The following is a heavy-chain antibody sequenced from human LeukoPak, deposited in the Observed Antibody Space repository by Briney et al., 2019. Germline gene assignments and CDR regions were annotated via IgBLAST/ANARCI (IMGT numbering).Heavy chain of an antibody. J-gene: IGHJ4*02. V-gene: IGHV3-7*01. D-gene: IGHD2-21*01. CDR1: QFTFSYYW. CDR3: ARIAGVIGSFQIEY. CDR2: IIQDESET. Sequence: GGSLRLSCTASQFTFSYYWMSWVRQGPGKGLEWVANIIQDESETYDVDSVKGRFTISRDNAKKSLYLQMNSLRAEDTAVYYSARIAGVIGSFQIEYWGQGTLVTVSS.